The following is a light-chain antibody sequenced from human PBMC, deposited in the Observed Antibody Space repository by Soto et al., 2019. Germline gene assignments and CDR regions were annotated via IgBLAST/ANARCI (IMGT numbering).Light chain of an antibody. CDR1: QSVRSTF. CDR3: QQYHDSPMNT. J-gene: IGKJ2*01. Sequence: VLPQSPDTLSLSPGDRATLSCRASQSVRSTFLAWYQQKPGQAPRLLIYGASNRAAGIPERFSGSASGTEFTLTIIRLEPDDSAVDYCQQYHDSPMNTFGQGTKLQIK. V-gene: IGKV3-20*01. CDR2: GAS.